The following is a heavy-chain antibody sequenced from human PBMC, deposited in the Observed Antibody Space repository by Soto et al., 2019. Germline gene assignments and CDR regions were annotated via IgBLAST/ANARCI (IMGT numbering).Heavy chain of an antibody. D-gene: IGHD3-10*01. J-gene: IGHJ5*02. CDR1: GGPLNSGHYY. CDR3: ARESSFSPPDSGKRYHP. V-gene: IGHV4-61*01. CDR2: IYYSGST. Sequence: SETLSLTCTVSGGPLNSGHYYWNWIWQSPGKGLEWIGYIYYSGSTNYNSSLKSRLSISIDTSRNQFSLKMTSVNAADTAVYYCARESSFSPPDSGKRYHPWG.